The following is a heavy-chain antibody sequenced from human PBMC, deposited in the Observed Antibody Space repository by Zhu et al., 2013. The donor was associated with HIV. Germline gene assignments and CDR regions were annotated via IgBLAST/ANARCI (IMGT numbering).Heavy chain of an antibody. CDR3: ARDYYGSGSQYRGAYYYYGMDV. J-gene: IGHJ6*02. V-gene: IGHV1-2*04. CDR1: GYTFTGYY. CDR2: INPNSGGT. D-gene: IGHD3-10*01. Sequence: QVQLVQSGAEVKKPGASVKVSCKASGYTFTGYYMHWVRQAPGQGLEWMGWINPNSGGTNYAQKFQGWVTMTRDTSISTAYMELSRLRSDDTAVYYCARDYYGSGSQYRGAYYYYGMDVWGQGTTVTVSS.